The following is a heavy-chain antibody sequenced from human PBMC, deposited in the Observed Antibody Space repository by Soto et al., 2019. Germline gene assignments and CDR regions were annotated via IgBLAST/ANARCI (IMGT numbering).Heavy chain of an antibody. V-gene: IGHV1-3*01. Sequence: QVQLVQSGAEVKQPGASVKISCTASGYTFTSFGIHWVRQAPGQRLEWMGWINVGNGNTKYSQNFQGRVTIARDTSASTAYMELSSLRSEDTTVYYCARVDGSGSFIDHWGQGTLVTVSS. CDR2: INVGNGNT. CDR3: ARVDGSGSFIDH. D-gene: IGHD3-10*01. J-gene: IGHJ4*02. CDR1: GYTFTSFG.